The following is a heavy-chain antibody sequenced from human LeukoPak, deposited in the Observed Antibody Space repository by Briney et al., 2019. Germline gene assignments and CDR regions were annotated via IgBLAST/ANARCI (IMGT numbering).Heavy chain of an antibody. V-gene: IGHV4-30-2*01. CDR2: IYHSGST. CDR3: ATLSIMITFGGVSAWFDP. J-gene: IGHJ5*02. D-gene: IGHD3-16*01. Sequence: SQTLSLTCTVSGGSISSGGYSWSWIRQPPGKGLEWIGYIYHSGSTYYNPSLKSRVTISVDRSKNQFSLKLSSVTAADTAVYYCATLSIMITFGGVSAWFDPWGQGTLVTVSS. CDR1: GGSISSGGYS.